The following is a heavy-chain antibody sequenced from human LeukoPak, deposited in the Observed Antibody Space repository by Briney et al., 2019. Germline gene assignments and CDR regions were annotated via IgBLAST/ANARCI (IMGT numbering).Heavy chain of an antibody. Sequence: GGSLRLSCAASGFAFSSYGMHWVRQAPGKGLEWVAFIRYDGSNKYYADSVKGRFTISRDNSKNTLYLQMNSLRAEDTAVYYCAKDEGSPMIPVYYFDYWGQGTLVTVSS. CDR3: AKDEGSPMIPVYYFDY. CDR1: GFAFSSYG. D-gene: IGHD3-22*01. V-gene: IGHV3-30*02. J-gene: IGHJ4*02. CDR2: IRYDGSNK.